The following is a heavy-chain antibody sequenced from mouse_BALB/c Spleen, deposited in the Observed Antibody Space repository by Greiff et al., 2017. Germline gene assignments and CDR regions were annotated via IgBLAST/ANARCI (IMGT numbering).Heavy chain of an antibody. J-gene: IGHJ4*01. Sequence: QLQQSGPELVKPGASVKMSCKASGYTFTSYVMHWVKQKPGQGLEWIGYINPYNDGTKYNEKFKGKATLTSDKSSSTAYMELSSLTSEDSAVYYCARVTEYYAMDYWGQGTSVTVSS. V-gene: IGHV1-14*01. CDR2: INPYNDGT. CDR3: ARVTEYYAMDY. D-gene: IGHD2-1*01. CDR1: GYTFTSYV.